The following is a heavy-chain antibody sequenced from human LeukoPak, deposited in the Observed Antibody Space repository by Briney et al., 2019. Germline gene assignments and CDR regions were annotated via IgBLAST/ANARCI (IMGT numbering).Heavy chain of an antibody. D-gene: IGHD2-2*01. CDR3: ARDVVVVPAAILRSGIWYFDL. Sequence: SETLSLTCTVSRGSISSYYWSWLRQPPAKGLEGIGHIYYSGSTNYNLSIKRRVTIPVDTSKNQFSLKLSSVTAADTAVYYCARDVVVVPAAILRSGIWYFDLWGRGTLVTVSS. CDR1: RGSISSYY. CDR2: IYYSGST. J-gene: IGHJ2*01. V-gene: IGHV4-59*01.